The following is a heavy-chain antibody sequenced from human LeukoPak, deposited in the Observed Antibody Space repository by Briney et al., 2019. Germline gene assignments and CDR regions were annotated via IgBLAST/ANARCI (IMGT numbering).Heavy chain of an antibody. CDR3: EREGYYNDGINSWGRSLVLFPFDY. CDR2: ISSDGSRV. D-gene: IGHD3-22*01. Sequence: GGSLRLSCAASGFTFSDYWMHWVRQAPGKGLVWVSRISSDGSRVTYADSVKGRFTISRDNAKNTLYLQMNSLRAEDTAVYYCEREGYYNDGINSWGRSLVLFPFDYWGQGTLVTVSS. CDR1: GFTFSDYW. J-gene: IGHJ4*02. V-gene: IGHV3-74*01.